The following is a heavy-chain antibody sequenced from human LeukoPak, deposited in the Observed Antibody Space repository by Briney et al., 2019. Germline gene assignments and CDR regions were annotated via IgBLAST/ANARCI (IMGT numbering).Heavy chain of an antibody. V-gene: IGHV1-8*01. CDR1: GYTFTSYD. CDR2: MNPNSGNT. Sequence: AASVKVSCKASGYTFTSYDINWVRQATGQGLEWMGWMNPNSGNTGYAQKFQGRVTMTRYTSISTAYMELSSLRSEDTAVYYCARSDTAMVYFDYWGQGTLVTVSS. J-gene: IGHJ4*02. D-gene: IGHD5-18*01. CDR3: ARSDTAMVYFDY.